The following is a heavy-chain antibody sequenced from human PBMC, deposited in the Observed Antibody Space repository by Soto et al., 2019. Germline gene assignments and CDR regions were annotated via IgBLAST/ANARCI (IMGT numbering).Heavy chain of an antibody. D-gene: IGHD3-3*01. CDR1: GFSFSKYA. J-gene: IGHJ3*02. V-gene: IGHV3-23*01. CDR2: ITGSGGTI. Sequence: DVQLLESGGGLVQPGGSLRLSCAASGFSFSKYAMIWVRQAPGKGQEWVSGITGSGGTIEYAASVKGRFTISRDNSKNTVYLQMNSLRAEDTAMYYCAKDPIWSGYYTGIRDDAFDIWGQGTMVTVSS. CDR3: AKDPIWSGYYTGIRDDAFDI.